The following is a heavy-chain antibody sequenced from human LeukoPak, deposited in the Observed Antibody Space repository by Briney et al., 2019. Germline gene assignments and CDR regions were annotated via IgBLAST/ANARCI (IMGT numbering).Heavy chain of an antibody. CDR1: GDSFNSYY. V-gene: IGHV4-4*07. J-gene: IGHJ2*01. Sequence: SETLSLTCTVSGDSFNSYYWSWIRQPAGKGLEWIGLIYNSGSTNYNPSLKSRVTMSVDASKNQFSLKLSSVTAADTAVYYCARGGASNRYFALWGRGTLVTVYS. D-gene: IGHD1-26*01. CDR3: ARGGASNRYFAL. CDR2: IYNSGST.